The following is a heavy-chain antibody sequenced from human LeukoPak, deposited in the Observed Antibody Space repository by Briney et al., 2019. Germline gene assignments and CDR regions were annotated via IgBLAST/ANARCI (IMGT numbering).Heavy chain of an antibody. Sequence: SETLSLTCTVSGGSISSGSYYWSWIRQPAGKGLEWIGRIYTSGSTNYNPSLKSRVTISVATSKNQFSLKLSSVTAADTAVYYCARAPRYCSSTSCYWLDPWGQGTLVTVSS. J-gene: IGHJ5*02. CDR3: ARAPRYCSSTSCYWLDP. D-gene: IGHD2-2*01. V-gene: IGHV4-61*02. CDR2: IYTSGST. CDR1: GGSISSGSYY.